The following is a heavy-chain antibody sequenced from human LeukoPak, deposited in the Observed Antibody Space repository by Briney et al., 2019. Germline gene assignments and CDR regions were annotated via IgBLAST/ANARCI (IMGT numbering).Heavy chain of an antibody. D-gene: IGHD1-26*01. CDR3: ARGLGEGATNWFDP. Sequence: GASVKVSCKVSGYTLTELSMHWVRQATGQGLEWMGWMNPNSGNTGYAQKFQGRVSMTRNTSISTAYMELSSLKSEDTAVYYCARGLGEGATNWFDPWGQGALVTVSS. CDR2: MNPNSGNT. J-gene: IGHJ5*02. V-gene: IGHV1-8*01. CDR1: GYTLTELS.